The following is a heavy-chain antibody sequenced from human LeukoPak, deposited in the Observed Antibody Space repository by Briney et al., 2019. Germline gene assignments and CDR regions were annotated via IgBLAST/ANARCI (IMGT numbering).Heavy chain of an antibody. CDR1: GFTFSSYA. D-gene: IGHD3-3*01. CDR2: ISGSGGST. CDR3: AKVSDYDFWSGTRTFDY. V-gene: IGHV3-23*01. Sequence: GGSLRLSCAASGFTFSSYAMSWVRQAPGKGLEWVSAISGSGGSTYYADSVKGRFTISRDNSKNTLYLRMNSLRAEDTAVYYCAKVSDYDFWSGTRTFDYWGQGTLVTVSS. J-gene: IGHJ4*02.